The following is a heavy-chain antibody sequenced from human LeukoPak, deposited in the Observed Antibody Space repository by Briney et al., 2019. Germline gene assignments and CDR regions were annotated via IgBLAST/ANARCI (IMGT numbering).Heavy chain of an antibody. CDR3: AGDGGGWYIY. CDR2: IIPIFGTA. CDR1: GGTFSSYA. V-gene: IGHV1-69*05. D-gene: IGHD6-19*01. J-gene: IGHJ4*02. Sequence: GASVKVSCXASGGTFSSYAISWVRQAPGQGLEWMGGIIPIFGTANYSQNVQGRVTITTDESTSTAYMELSSLRSEDTAVYYCAGDGGGWYIYWGQGTLVTVSS.